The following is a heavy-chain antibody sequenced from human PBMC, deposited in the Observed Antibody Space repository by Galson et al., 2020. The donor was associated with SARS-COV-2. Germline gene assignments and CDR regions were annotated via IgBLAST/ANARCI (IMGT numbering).Heavy chain of an antibody. J-gene: IGHJ6*02. CDR3: ARDRGSYYDSSGYYPLYYYYGMDV. CDR1: GFSFSLHP. CDR2: ISYHGSDK. D-gene: IGHD3-22*01. V-gene: IGHV3-30*07. Sequence: GGSLRLSCAASGFSFSLHPMHWVRQAPGKGLEWMAVISYHGSDKFYADSVKGRFTISRDNAKNTLYLQMNSLRAEDTAVYYCARDRGSYYDSSGYYPLYYYYGMDVWGQGTTVTVSS.